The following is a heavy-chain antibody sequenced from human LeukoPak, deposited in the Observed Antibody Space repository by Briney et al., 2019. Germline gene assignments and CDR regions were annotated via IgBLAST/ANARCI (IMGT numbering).Heavy chain of an antibody. D-gene: IGHD6-25*01. V-gene: IGHV3-7*01. CDR3: ARVAVGFDY. CDR1: GLTVMSYW. CDR2: IVQDGSDK. Sequence: GRSLRLSCCVSGLTVMSYWGSGVRHAPGRGLQWVASIVQDGSDKYYVDSVKGRFTISRDNAKNSLFLEMNSLRVDDTAIYYCARVAVGFDYWGQGTLVTVSS. J-gene: IGHJ4*02.